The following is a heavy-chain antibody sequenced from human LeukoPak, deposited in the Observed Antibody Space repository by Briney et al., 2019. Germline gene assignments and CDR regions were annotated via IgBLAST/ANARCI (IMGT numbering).Heavy chain of an antibody. V-gene: IGHV1-2*06. D-gene: IGHD1-20*01. CDR3: ARAASNWSAFDS. Sequence: ASVKVSCKASGYTFSGYSMDWVRQAPGQGLEWMGRINPNSGVTYYAQKFQGRVTITSDTSITTAYMELSSLTSDDTAAYYCARAASNWSAFDSWGQGTLVIVSS. CDR1: GYTFSGYS. J-gene: IGHJ5*01. CDR2: INPNSGVT.